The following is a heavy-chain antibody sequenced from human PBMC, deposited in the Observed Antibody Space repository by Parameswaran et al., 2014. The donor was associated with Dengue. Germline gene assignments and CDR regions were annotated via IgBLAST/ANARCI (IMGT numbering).Heavy chain of an antibody. CDR2: INHSGRT. Sequence: RWIRAPRKGLEWIGEINHSGRTNYNPSLKSRVTISVDTSKNQFSLKLSSVTAADTAVYYCARGKRGIIAVAGRVDYYYGMDVWGQGTTVTVSS. CDR3: ARGKRGIIAVAGRVDYYYGMDV. D-gene: IGHD6-19*01. J-gene: IGHJ6*02. V-gene: IGHV4-34*01.